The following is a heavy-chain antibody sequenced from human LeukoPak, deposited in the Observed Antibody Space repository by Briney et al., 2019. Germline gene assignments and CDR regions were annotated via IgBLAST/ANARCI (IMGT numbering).Heavy chain of an antibody. J-gene: IGHJ4*02. CDR1: GYTFTGYY. CDR2: INPNSGGT. D-gene: IGHD3-22*01. V-gene: IGHV1-2*02. CDR3: ARGDTYYYDSSHSIGY. Sequence: ASVKVSCKASGYTFTGYYMHWVRQAPGQGLEWMGWINPNSGGTNYAQKFQGRVTMTRDTSISTAYMELSRLRSDDTAVYYCARGDTYYYDSSHSIGYWGQGTLVTVSS.